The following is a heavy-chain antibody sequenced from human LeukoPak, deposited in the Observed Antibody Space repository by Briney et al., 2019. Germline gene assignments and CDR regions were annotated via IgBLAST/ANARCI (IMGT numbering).Heavy chain of an antibody. CDR3: ARRSGYDFPYYYYGMDV. V-gene: IGHV1-46*01. Sequence: ASVKVSCKASGYTFTSYYMHWVRQAPGQGLEWMGIINPSGGSTSYAQKFQGRVTMTRDTSTSTVYVELSSLRSEDAAVYYCARRSGYDFPYYYYGMDVWGQGTTVTVSS. CDR2: INPSGGST. D-gene: IGHD5-12*01. CDR1: GYTFTSYY. J-gene: IGHJ6*02.